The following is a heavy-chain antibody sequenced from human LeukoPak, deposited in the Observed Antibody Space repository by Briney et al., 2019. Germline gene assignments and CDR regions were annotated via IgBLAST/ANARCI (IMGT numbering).Heavy chain of an antibody. CDR3: ARDLRWGYGDY. CDR2: INPNSGGT. D-gene: IGHD3-16*01. J-gene: IGHJ4*02. CDR1: GYTFTGYY. V-gene: IGHV1-2*02. Sequence: ASVTVSCKASGYTFTGYYMHWVRPAPGQGLEWMGWINPNSGGTNYAQKFQGRVTMTRDTSISTAYMELSRLRSDDTAAYYCARDLRWGYGDYWGQGTLVTVSS.